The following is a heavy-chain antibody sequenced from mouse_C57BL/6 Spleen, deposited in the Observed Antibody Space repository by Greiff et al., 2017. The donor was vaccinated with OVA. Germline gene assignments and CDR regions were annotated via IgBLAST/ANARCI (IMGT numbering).Heavy chain of an antibody. Sequence: EVQGVESGGGLVKPGGSLKLSCAASGFTFSDYGMHWVRQAPEKGLEWVAYISSGSSTIYYADTVKGRFTISRDNAKNTLVLQMTSLRSEDTAMYYCARDGYYYAMDYWGQGPSVTVSS. D-gene: IGHD2-3*01. V-gene: IGHV5-17*01. CDR2: ISSGSSTI. CDR3: ARDGYYYAMDY. J-gene: IGHJ4*01. CDR1: GFTFSDYG.